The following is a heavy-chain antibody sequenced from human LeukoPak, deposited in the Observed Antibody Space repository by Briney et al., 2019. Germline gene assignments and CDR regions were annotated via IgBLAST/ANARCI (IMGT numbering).Heavy chain of an antibody. J-gene: IGHJ6*02. V-gene: IGHV3-23*01. CDR2: ISGNGDTA. Sequence: LAGGSLRLSCVASGFTFTRYGMSWVRQAPGKGLEWVSVISGNGDTAYYADSVKGRFTISRDNSKNTVYLQTNSLRAEDTAVYYCARGPYYYDGSAYDYYGMDVWGQGTTVTVSS. D-gene: IGHD3-22*01. CDR3: ARGPYYYDGSAYDYYGMDV. CDR1: GFTFTRYG.